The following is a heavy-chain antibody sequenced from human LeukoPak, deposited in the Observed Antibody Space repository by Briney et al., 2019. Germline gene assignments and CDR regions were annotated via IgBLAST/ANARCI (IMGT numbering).Heavy chain of an antibody. CDR3: ARDCSGGSCYPQEHYMDV. CDR1: GITFSSYS. D-gene: IGHD2-15*01. Sequence: QAGGSLRLSCAASGITFSSYSMNWVRQAPGKGLEWVSYISSSSSTIYYADSVKGRFTISRDNAKNSLYLQMNSLRAEDTAVYYCARDCSGGSCYPQEHYMDVWGKGTTVTVSS. J-gene: IGHJ6*03. CDR2: ISSSSSTI. V-gene: IGHV3-48*01.